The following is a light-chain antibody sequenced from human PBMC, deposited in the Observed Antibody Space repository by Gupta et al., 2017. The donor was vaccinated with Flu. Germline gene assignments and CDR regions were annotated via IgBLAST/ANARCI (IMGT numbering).Light chain of an antibody. CDR2: EVT. CDR3: SSYAGSNNCVV. V-gene: IGLV2-8*01. CDR1: SDDVGGYNY. Sequence: SALTQPPSASGSPGQSITISCSGTSDDVGGYNYVSWHRQHPGKAPKTLIFEVTKRPSGVPDRFSGSKSGNTASLTVAGLQAEDEAEYYGSSYAGSNNCVVFGGGTKLTVL. J-gene: IGLJ2*01.